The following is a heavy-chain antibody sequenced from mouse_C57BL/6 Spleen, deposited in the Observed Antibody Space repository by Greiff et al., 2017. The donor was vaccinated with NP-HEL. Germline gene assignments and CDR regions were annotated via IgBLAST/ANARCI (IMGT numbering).Heavy chain of an antibody. Sequence: VKLVESGAELARPGASVKLSCKASGYTFTSYGISWVKQRTGQGLEWIGEIYPRSGNTYYNEKFKGKATLTADKSSSTAYMELRSLTSEDSAVYFCARPLAGYFDYWGQGTTLTVSS. CDR2: IYPRSGNT. J-gene: IGHJ2*01. V-gene: IGHV1-81*01. D-gene: IGHD1-1*01. CDR3: ARPLAGYFDY. CDR1: GYTFTSYG.